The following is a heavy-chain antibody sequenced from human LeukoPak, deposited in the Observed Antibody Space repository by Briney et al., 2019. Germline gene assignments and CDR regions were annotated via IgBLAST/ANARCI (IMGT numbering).Heavy chain of an antibody. CDR2: INHSGST. J-gene: IGHJ4*02. D-gene: IGHD3-16*02. CDR3: ARGPRVGTSYYFDY. V-gene: IGHV4-34*01. CDR1: GGSFSGYY. Sequence: PSETLSLTCAVYGGSFSGYYWSWIRQPPGKGLEWIGEINHSGSTNYNPSLKSRVTISVDTSKNQFSLKLSSVTAADTAVYYCARGPRVGTSYYFDYWGQGTLVTVSS.